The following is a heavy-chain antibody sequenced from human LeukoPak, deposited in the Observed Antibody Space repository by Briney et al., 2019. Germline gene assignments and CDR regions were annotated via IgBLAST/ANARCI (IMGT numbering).Heavy chain of an antibody. V-gene: IGHV3-74*01. D-gene: IGHD2-2*01. J-gene: IGHJ4*02. CDR2: IYSDGNTT. CDR1: GFTFSNYW. Sequence: QPGGSLRLSCAGSGFTFSNYWMHRVRHAPGKGLVWVSRIYSDGNTTNYADSVKGRFTISRDNAKNTLYLQMNSLRAEDTAVYYCARDQGSTSRGIDYWGQGTLVTVSS. CDR3: ARDQGSTSRGIDY.